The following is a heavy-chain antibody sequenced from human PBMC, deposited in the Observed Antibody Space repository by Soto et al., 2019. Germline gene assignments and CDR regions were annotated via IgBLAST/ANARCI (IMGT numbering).Heavy chain of an antibody. CDR3: AKGRAITVVGVITPFDS. J-gene: IGHJ4*02. Sequence: EVQLLESGGDFKQPGGSLRLSCEGSGFNFSNYALNWVRQAPGKRLEWVSVISGNSGTTYYAASVKGRFTISRDNSKKTLYLHMTSLRADDTAVYYCAKGRAITVVGVITPFDSWGQGTLVTVFS. CDR1: GFNFSNYA. D-gene: IGHD3-3*01. CDR2: ISGNSGTT. V-gene: IGHV3-23*01.